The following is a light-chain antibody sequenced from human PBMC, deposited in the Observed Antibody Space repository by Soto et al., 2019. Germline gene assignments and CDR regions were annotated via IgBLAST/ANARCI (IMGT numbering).Light chain of an antibody. Sequence: DIVMTQSPDSLTLSLGERATINCKSSQSVFSRFRNKNYLGWFQQKPGQTPRLLIYWASTRESGVSDRFSGSGSGTDFTLTIDSLQAEDVAVYYCQQYYTTPTWTFGQGIKVDI. J-gene: IGKJ1*01. CDR3: QQYYTTPTWT. V-gene: IGKV4-1*01. CDR2: WAS. CDR1: QSVFSRFRNKNY.